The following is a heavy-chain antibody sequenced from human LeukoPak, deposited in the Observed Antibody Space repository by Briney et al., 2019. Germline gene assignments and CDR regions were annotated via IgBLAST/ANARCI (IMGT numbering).Heavy chain of an antibody. CDR3: ARLRTYYDSSGYSQGDAFDI. CDR2: IYHSGST. CDR1: GGSISSGGYS. D-gene: IGHD3-22*01. V-gene: IGHV4-30-2*01. J-gene: IGHJ3*02. Sequence: PSETLSLTCAVSGGSISSGGYSWSWIRQPPGKGLEWIGYIYHSGSTYYNPSLKSRVTISVDRSKNQFSLKLSSVTAADTAVYYCARLRTYYDSSGYSQGDAFDIWGQGTMVTASS.